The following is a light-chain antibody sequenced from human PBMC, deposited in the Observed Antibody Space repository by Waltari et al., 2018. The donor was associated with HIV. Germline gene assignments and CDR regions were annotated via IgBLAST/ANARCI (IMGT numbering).Light chain of an antibody. CDR3: SSRDSSGHQIV. CDR1: TLRRYD. Sequence: SSELTQDPAVSVALGQTVRITCQGDTLRRYDATWSQQRPGQAPIIVMYGENNRPSGITDRFSGSSSGTTASLTITGDQAEDEADYYCSSRDSSGHQIVFGTGTQVTVL. J-gene: IGLJ1*01. CDR2: GEN. V-gene: IGLV3-19*01.